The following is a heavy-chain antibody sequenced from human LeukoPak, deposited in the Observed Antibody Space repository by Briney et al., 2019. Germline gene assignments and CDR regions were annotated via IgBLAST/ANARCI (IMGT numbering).Heavy chain of an antibody. J-gene: IGHJ4*02. CDR2: VRNAADGYAT. V-gene: IGHV3-73*01. CDR1: GFTFSGSH. Sequence: GGSLRLSCEGSGFTFSGSHMHWVRQAPGKGLEWVGHVRNAADGYATAYGASVKGRFTISRDDSNNMVYLQMNNLKTEDSAVYYCSRQTVSCHDYWGQGTLVTVSS. D-gene: IGHD2-21*02. CDR3: SRQTVSCHDY.